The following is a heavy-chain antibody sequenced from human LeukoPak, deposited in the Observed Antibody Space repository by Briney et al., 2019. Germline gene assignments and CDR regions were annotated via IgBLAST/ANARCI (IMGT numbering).Heavy chain of an antibody. CDR1: GGSFSGYY. CDR2: INHSGST. CDR3: ASTVGEFGIAGMDV. D-gene: IGHD3-16*01. V-gene: IGHV4-34*01. J-gene: IGHJ6*02. Sequence: SETLSLTCAVYGGSFSGYYWSWIRQPPGKGLEWIGEINHSGSTNYNPSLKSRVTISVDTSKNQFSLKLSSVTAADTAVYYCASTVGEFGIAGMDVWGQGTTVTVSS.